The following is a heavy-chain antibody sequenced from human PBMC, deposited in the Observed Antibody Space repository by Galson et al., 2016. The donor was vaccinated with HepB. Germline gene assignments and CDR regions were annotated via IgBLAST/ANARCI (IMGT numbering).Heavy chain of an antibody. Sequence: SVKVSCKASGYTFTSYRILWVRQALGQNLESKGWTNVGNGITKYSEKSQGRVTITSDTSASTVHMELSSLLSGYTAVYYCARDGEPLYDYGMDVWGQGTTVIVSS. CDR1: GYTFTSYR. D-gene: IGHD1-14*01. V-gene: IGHV1-3*01. CDR2: TNVGNGIT. J-gene: IGHJ6*02. CDR3: ARDGEPLYDYGMDV.